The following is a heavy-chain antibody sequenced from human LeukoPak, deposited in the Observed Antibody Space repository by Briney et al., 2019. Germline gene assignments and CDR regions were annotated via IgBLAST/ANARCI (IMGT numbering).Heavy chain of an antibody. J-gene: IGHJ6*03. Sequence: PSETLSLTCTVSGGSISSSGYYWGWIRQPPGKRLEWIGSIYYSGSTYYNPSLKSRVTISVGTSKKQFSLKLNSVTAADTAVYYCARVSSKATVRGLITKKNYYYYMDVWGKGTTVTISS. CDR2: IYYSGST. D-gene: IGHD3-10*01. CDR3: ARVSSKATVRGLITKKNYYYYMDV. V-gene: IGHV4-39*07. CDR1: GGSISSSGYY.